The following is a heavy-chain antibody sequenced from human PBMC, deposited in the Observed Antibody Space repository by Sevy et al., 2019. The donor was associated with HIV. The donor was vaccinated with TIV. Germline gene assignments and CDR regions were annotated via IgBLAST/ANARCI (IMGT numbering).Heavy chain of an antibody. CDR2: ISGSGGST. CDR3: AKDLKDYDSSGYDAFDI. Sequence: GGSLRLSCAASGFTFSSYAMSWVRQAPGKGLEWVSAISGSGGSTYYADSVKGRFTISRDNSKNTLYLQMNSLRAEDTAVYYCAKDLKDYDSSGYDAFDIWGQWTMVTVSS. V-gene: IGHV3-23*01. D-gene: IGHD3-22*01. J-gene: IGHJ3*02. CDR1: GFTFSSYA.